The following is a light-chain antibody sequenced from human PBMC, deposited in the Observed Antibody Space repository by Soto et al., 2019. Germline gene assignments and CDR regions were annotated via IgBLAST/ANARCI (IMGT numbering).Light chain of an antibody. V-gene: IGKV3-15*01. Sequence: EIVLTQSPATLSLSPGERVTLSCRASQSVSSYLAWYQQQPGQAPRLLIYDASNRATDTPARFSGSGSGTEFALTISSLQSEDFAVYYCQQYNKWPITFGQGTRLEIK. J-gene: IGKJ5*01. CDR1: QSVSSY. CDR2: DAS. CDR3: QQYNKWPIT.